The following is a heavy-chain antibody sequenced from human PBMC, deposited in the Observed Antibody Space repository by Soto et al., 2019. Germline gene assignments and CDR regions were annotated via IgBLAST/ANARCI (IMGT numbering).Heavy chain of an antibody. Sequence: GGSLRLSCAASGFTFSSYGMHWVRQAPGKGLEWVAVIWYDGSNKYYADSVKGRFTISRDNSKNTLYLQMNSLRAEDTAVYYCARDSKHGSEDAFDIWGQGTMVTVSS. V-gene: IGHV3-33*08. J-gene: IGHJ3*02. D-gene: IGHD2-2*01. CDR3: ARDSKHGSEDAFDI. CDR1: GFTFSSYG. CDR2: IWYDGSNK.